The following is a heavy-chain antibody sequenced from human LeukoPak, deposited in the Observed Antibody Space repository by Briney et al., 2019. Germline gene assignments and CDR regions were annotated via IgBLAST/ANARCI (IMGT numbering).Heavy chain of an antibody. CDR1: GGSFSGYS. CDR2: ISYTGDT. CDR3: ARVQGQFLESLFDFHFDY. J-gene: IGHJ4*02. D-gene: IGHD3-3*01. Sequence: SETLSLTCGVFGGSFSGYSWNWIRQAPGKGLEWIGDISYTGDTNYSPSLKSRVAISMDTSKNQFSLELTSVTAADTAIYYCARVQGQFLESLFDFHFDYWGQGTLVTVSS. V-gene: IGHV4-34*01.